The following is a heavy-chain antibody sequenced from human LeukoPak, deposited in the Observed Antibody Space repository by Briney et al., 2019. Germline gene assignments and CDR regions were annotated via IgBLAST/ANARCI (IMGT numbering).Heavy chain of an antibody. J-gene: IGHJ4*02. Sequence: ASVKVSCKASGGTFSSYAISWVRQAPGQGLDWMGWINPNSGVTNYAQKFQGRVTMTRDTSISTAYMGLSSLRSDDTAVYYCASGTLDSFDSWGQGTLVTVSS. CDR1: GGTFSSYA. CDR2: INPNSGVT. V-gene: IGHV1-2*02. CDR3: ASGTLDSFDS.